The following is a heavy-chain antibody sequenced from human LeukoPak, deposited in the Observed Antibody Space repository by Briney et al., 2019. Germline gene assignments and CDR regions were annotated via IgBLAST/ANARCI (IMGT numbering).Heavy chain of an antibody. CDR2: INHSGST. CDR3: ARGVRGYSYGTN. Sequence: SETLSLTCAVYGGSFSGYYWSWIRQPPGKGLEWIGEINHSGSTNYNPSLKSRVTISVDTSKNQFSLKLSSVTAADTAVYYCARGVRGYSYGTNWGQGTLVTVSS. V-gene: IGHV4-34*01. CDR1: GGSFSGYY. J-gene: IGHJ4*02. D-gene: IGHD5-18*01.